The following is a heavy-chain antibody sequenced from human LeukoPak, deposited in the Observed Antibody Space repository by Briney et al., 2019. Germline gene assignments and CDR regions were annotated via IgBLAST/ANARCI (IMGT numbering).Heavy chain of an antibody. D-gene: IGHD2-15*01. V-gene: IGHV4-59*08. CDR2: IYYRGST. Sequence: SETLSLTCTVSGGSISSYYWSWIRQPPGKGLEWLGYIYYRGSTNYNPSLKSRVTISVDTSKNQFSLKLSSVTAADTAVYYCARLTNLVVVRAFDIWGQGTMVTVSS. CDR3: ARLTNLVVVRAFDI. CDR1: GGSISSYY. J-gene: IGHJ3*02.